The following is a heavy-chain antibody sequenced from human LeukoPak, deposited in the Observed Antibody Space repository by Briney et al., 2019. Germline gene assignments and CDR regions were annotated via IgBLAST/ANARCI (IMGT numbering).Heavy chain of an antibody. CDR3: ARVRVTGYSNFAY. V-gene: IGHV3-53*01. J-gene: IGHJ4*02. CDR2: IYSGGST. D-gene: IGHD3-9*01. Sequence: PGGSLRLSCAASGFIVSSNYMSWVRQAPGKGLEWVSVIYSGGSTYYADSVKGRFTISRDNSKNTVYLQMSSLRAEDTAVYYCARVRVTGYSNFAYWGQGTLVTVSS. CDR1: GFIVSSNY.